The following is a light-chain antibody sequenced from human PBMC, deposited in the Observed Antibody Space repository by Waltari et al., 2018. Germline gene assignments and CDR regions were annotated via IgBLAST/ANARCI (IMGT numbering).Light chain of an antibody. V-gene: IGLV3-19*01. CDR1: SLRSYY. CDR2: DRN. J-gene: IGLJ2*01. CDR3: HSRDASGVGGS. Sequence: SSELTQDPTVSVAMGQTVRITCQGDSLRSYYASCNQQSPGQAPVLVLFDRNDRPSGVPDRFSGSTSDNTAVLTITGAQAEDEASYYCHSRDASGVGGSFGGGTKLTVL.